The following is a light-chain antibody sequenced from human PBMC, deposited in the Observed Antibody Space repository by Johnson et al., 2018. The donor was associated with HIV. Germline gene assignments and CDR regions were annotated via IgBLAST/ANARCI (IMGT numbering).Light chain of an antibody. Sequence: QSVLTQPPSVSAAPGQKVTISCSGSSSNIGDNYVSWYQQLPGTAPRVLIYENNKRPSGIPDRFSGSTSGTSATLGITGLQTGDEADYYCGTWDNSLNPAYVFGTGTKVTVL. J-gene: IGLJ1*01. V-gene: IGLV1-51*02. CDR3: GTWDNSLNPAYV. CDR1: SSNIGDNY. CDR2: ENN.